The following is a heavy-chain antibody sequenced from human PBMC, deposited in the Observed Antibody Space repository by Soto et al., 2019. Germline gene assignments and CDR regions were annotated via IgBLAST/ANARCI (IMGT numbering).Heavy chain of an antibody. Sequence: SETLSLTCTVSGGSISSYYWSWIRQPPGKGLEWIGYIYYSGSTNYNPSLKSRVTISVDTSKNQFSLKLSSVTAADTAVYYCARRYGGKLDDWGQGTLVTVSS. CDR2: IYYSGST. V-gene: IGHV4-59*08. J-gene: IGHJ4*02. D-gene: IGHD1-26*01. CDR3: ARRYGGKLDD. CDR1: GGSISSYY.